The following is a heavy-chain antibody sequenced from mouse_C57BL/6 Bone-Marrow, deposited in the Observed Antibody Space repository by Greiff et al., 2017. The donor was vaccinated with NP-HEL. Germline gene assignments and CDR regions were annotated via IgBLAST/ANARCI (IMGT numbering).Heavy chain of an antibody. V-gene: IGHV1-66*01. J-gene: IGHJ1*03. CDR2: IYPGSGNT. CDR3: AIPAFWHYYGSSCLVV. CDR1: GYSFTSYC. D-gene: IGHD1-1*01. Sequence: VQLQQSGPELVKPGASVKLSCKASGYSFTSYCIHWVKQRPGQGLEWIGWIYPGSGNTKYIEKFKGKATLTADTSSSTAYMQLSSLTSEDSAVFYSAIPAFWHYYGSSCLVVWGTGTTVTDSP.